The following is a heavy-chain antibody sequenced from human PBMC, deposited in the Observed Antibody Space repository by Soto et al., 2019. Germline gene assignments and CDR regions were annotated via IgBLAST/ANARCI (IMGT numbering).Heavy chain of an antibody. V-gene: IGHV1-18*01. D-gene: IGHD3-3*01. CDR1: GYTFTSYG. CDR2: ISAYNGNT. J-gene: IGHJ5*02. CDR3: ARVGFLEWSKTNWFDP. Sequence: GASVKVSCKASGYTFTSYGISWVRQAPGQGLEWMEWISAYNGNTNYAQKLQGRVTMTTDTSTSTAYMELRSLRSDDTAVYYCARVGFLEWSKTNWFDPWGQGTLVTVSS.